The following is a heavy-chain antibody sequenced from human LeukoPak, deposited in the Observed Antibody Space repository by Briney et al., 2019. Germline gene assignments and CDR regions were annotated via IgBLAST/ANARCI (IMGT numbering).Heavy chain of an antibody. J-gene: IGHJ6*03. Sequence: GASVKVSCKASGGTFSSYAISWVRQAPGQGLEWMGGIIPIFGTANYAQKFQGRVTITADESTSTAYMELSSLRSEDTAVYYCARVRGRDYGGNSGLGPTDNYYYYYYMDVWGKGTTVTISS. V-gene: IGHV1-69*13. CDR3: ARVRGRDYGGNSGLGPTDNYYYYYYMDV. CDR1: GGTFSSYA. D-gene: IGHD4-23*01. CDR2: IIPIFGTA.